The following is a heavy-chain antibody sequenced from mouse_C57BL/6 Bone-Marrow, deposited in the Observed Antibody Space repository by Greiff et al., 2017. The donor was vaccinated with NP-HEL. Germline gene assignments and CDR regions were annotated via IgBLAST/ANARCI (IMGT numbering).Heavy chain of an antibody. D-gene: IGHD1-1*02. J-gene: IGHJ2*01. V-gene: IGHV1-54*01. CDR3: ARMVGYDYFDY. CDR1: GYAFTNYL. Sequence: VQLQQSGAELVRPGTSVKVSCKASGYAFTNYLIEWVKQRPGQGLEWIGVINPGSGGTNYNEKFKGKATLTADKSSSTAYMQLSSLTSADSAVYFCARMVGYDYFDYWGQGTTLTVSS. CDR2: INPGSGGT.